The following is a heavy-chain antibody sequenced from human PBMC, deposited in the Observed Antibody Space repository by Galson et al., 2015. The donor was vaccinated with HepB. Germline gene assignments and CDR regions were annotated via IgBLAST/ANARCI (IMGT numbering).Heavy chain of an antibody. J-gene: IGHJ4*02. V-gene: IGHV3-66*01. CDR2: IYSGGST. Sequence: SLRLSCAASGFTVSSKYMSWVRQAPGKGLEWVSVIYSGGSTYYADPAKGRFTISRDNSKNTLYLQMNSLRAEDTAVYYCARDTGATTHYFDYWGQGTLVTVSS. CDR1: GFTVSSKY. CDR3: ARDTGATTHYFDY. D-gene: IGHD1-26*01.